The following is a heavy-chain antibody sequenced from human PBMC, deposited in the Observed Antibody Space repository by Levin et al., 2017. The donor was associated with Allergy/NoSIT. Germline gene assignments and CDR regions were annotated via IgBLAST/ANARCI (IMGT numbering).Heavy chain of an antibody. D-gene: IGHD3-3*01. J-gene: IGHJ6*02. CDR3: ASSELSRSEWLLNDYYYYGMDV. V-gene: IGHV3-30*04. CDR2: ISYDGSNK. Sequence: GGSLRLSCAASGFTFSSYAMHWVRQAPGKGLEWVAVISYDGSNKYYADSVKGRFTISRDNSKNTLYLQMNSLRAEDTAVYYCASSELSRSEWLLNDYYYYGMDVWGQGTTVTVSS. CDR1: GFTFSSYA.